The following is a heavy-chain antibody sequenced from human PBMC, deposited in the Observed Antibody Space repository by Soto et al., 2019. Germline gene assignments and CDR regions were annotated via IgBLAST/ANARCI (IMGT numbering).Heavy chain of an antibody. V-gene: IGHV1-69*01. J-gene: IGHJ6*02. CDR3: ARYYDSSGYYYYYYGMDV. Sequence: VQLVQSGAEVKKPGSSVKVSCKASGGTFSSYAISWVRQAPGQGLEWMGGIIPIFGTANYAQKFQGRVTMTADESTSTAYMELSSLRSEDTAVYYCARYYDSSGYYYYYYGMDVWGQGTTVTVSS. CDR2: IIPIFGTA. CDR1: GGTFSSYA. D-gene: IGHD3-22*01.